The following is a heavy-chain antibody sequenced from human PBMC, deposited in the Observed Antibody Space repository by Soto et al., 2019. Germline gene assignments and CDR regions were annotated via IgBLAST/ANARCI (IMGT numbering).Heavy chain of an antibody. Sequence: EVQLLESGGGLVQPGGSLRLSCAASASGFTFSSYAMIWVRQAPVKGLEWLATISGGANITYYADSVKGRFTSSRDISKNTLFLQMLGLRAEDTAVYFCAKSTVVPAPIDYWCQGTLVTGSS. D-gene: IGHD2-2*01. CDR1: GFTFSSYA. V-gene: IGHV3-23*01. CDR3: AKSTVVPAPIDY. J-gene: IGHJ4*02. CDR2: ISGGANIT.